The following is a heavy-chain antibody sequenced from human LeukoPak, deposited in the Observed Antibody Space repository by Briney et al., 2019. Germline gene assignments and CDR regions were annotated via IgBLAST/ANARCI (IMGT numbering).Heavy chain of an antibody. J-gene: IGHJ6*03. CDR3: ARRAPGYCITTSCPDTYYYYYYMDV. CDR2: IKQDGSET. D-gene: IGHD2-2*01. V-gene: IGHV3-7*01. Sequence: GGSLRLSCAASGFAFISSWMSWVRQAPGKGLEWVANIKQDGSETYYVDSLKGRFTVSRDNAKNSVYLQMNNLRAEDTAVYYCARRAPGYCITTSCPDTYYYYYYMDVWGKGTTVTVSS. CDR1: GFAFISSW.